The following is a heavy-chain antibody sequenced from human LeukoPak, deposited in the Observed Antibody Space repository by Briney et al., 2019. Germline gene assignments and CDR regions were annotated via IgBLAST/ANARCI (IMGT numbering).Heavy chain of an antibody. CDR2: IYHSGDI. CDR3: ARKPAASGWFDP. J-gene: IGHJ5*02. Sequence: PSDTLSLTRSVSGYSISTDNWWGWIRQPPGEGLEWIGYIYHSGDIYYNPSLKSRVTMSVDTSRNQFSLKLSSVTAVDTAVYYCARKPAASGWFDPWGQGTLFTVSS. D-gene: IGHD2-2*01. V-gene: IGHV4-28*05. CDR1: GYSISTDNW.